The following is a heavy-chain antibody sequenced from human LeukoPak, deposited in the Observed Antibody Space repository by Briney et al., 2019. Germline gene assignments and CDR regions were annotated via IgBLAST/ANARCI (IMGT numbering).Heavy chain of an antibody. CDR3: ARRLCGGGSCYRVPQPSYMDV. Sequence: GGSLRLSCAASGFTFSSYWMSWVRQAPGKGLEWVANIKEDESEKYYVDSVEGRFTISRDNTKNSLYLQMNRLRAEDAAVYYCARRLCGGGSCYRVPQPSYMDVWGGGTTVTVSS. D-gene: IGHD2-15*01. J-gene: IGHJ6*03. V-gene: IGHV3-7*01. CDR2: IKEDESEK. CDR1: GFTFSSYW.